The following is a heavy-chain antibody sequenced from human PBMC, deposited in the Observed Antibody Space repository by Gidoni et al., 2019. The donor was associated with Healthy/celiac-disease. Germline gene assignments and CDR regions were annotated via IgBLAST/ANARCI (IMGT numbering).Heavy chain of an antibody. CDR3: ARDAAIVALPYYYYMDV. CDR1: GFTVSDYY. J-gene: IGHJ6*03. Sequence: QVQLVEHGGGFVKPGGSLRPSCAASGFTVSDYYMIWIRPAPGKGLEWVSYISSSGSTIYYADSVKGRFTISRDNAKNSLYLQMNSLRAEDTAVYYCARDAAIVALPYYYYMDVWGKGTTVTVSS. D-gene: IGHD2-15*01. V-gene: IGHV3-11*01. CDR2: ISSSGSTI.